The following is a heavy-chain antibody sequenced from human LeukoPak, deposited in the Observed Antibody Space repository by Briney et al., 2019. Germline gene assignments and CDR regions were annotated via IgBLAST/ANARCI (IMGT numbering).Heavy chain of an antibody. D-gene: IGHD6-13*01. CDR2: IFHSGRT. CDR1: GGSISSSTYY. J-gene: IGHJ4*02. CDR3: ARDILATSIAAPYY. Sequence: SETLSLTCTVSGGSISSSTYYWGWIRQPPGTGLEWIGSIFHSGRTYYNPSLKSRVTMSVDTSKNQFSLRLSSVNAADTAVYYCARDILATSIAAPYYWGQGTLVTVSS. V-gene: IGHV4-39*07.